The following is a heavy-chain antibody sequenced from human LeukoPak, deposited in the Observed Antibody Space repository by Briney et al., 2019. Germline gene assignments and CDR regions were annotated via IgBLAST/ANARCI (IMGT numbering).Heavy chain of an antibody. CDR2: ISGSGGST. CDR3: ARDFSSSWFNDY. V-gene: IGHV3-23*01. CDR1: GFTFSSYG. Sequence: PGGTLRLSCAASGFTFSSYGMSWVRQAPGKGLEWVSAISGSGGSTYYADSVKGRFTISRDNSKNTLYLQMNSLRAEDTAVYYCARDFSSSWFNDYWGQGTLVTVSS. J-gene: IGHJ4*02. D-gene: IGHD6-13*01.